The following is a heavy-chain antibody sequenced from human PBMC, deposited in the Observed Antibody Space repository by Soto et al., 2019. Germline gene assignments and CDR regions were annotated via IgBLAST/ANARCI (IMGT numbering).Heavy chain of an antibody. Sequence: GGSLRLSCAASGFTVSSNYMSWVRQAPGKGLEWVSVIYSGGSTYYADSVKGRFTISRDNSKNTLYLQMNSLRAEDTAVYYCARALGGLPGERSTSHPGAFDIWGQGTMVTVSS. CDR2: IYSGGST. CDR3: ARALGGLPGERSTSHPGAFDI. J-gene: IGHJ3*02. CDR1: GFTVSSNY. V-gene: IGHV3-66*01. D-gene: IGHD2-2*01.